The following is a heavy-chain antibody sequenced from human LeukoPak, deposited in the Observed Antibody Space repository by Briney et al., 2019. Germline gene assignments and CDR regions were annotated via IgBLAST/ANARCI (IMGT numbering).Heavy chain of an antibody. CDR1: GFTFSSYS. CDR3: ARDALRRAFDI. Sequence: SGGSLRLSCAASGFTFSSYSMNWVRQAPGKGLEWVSSISSSSSYIYYADSVKGRFTISRDNAKNSLYLQMNSLRAEDTAVYYCARDALRRAFDIWGQGTMVTVSS. V-gene: IGHV3-21*01. D-gene: IGHD1-14*01. J-gene: IGHJ3*02. CDR2: ISSSSSYI.